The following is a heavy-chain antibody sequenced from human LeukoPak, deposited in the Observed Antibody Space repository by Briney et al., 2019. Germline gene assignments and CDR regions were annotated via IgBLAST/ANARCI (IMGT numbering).Heavy chain of an antibody. V-gene: IGHV1-18*03. CDR3: ARGRGTSGSNRDFYYYYYMDV. CDR1: GYTFTSYG. Sequence: VKVSCKASGYTFTSYGISWVRQAPGQGLEWMGWISGYNGNTNYAQNLQGRVTMTTDTSAATAYMELSSLRHDDLAVYYCARGRGTSGSNRDFYYYYYMDVWGKGTTVTVSS. D-gene: IGHD2-15*01. CDR2: ISGYNGNT. J-gene: IGHJ6*03.